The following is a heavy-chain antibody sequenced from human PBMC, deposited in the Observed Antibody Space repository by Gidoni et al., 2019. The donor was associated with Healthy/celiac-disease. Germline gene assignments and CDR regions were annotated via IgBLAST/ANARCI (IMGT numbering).Heavy chain of an antibody. V-gene: IGHV4-39*01. CDR3: ARRQDSKRKQYFDY. J-gene: IGHJ4*02. Sequence: QLQLQESGPGLVKPSETLSLTCTVSGGSISGSSYYWGWIRQPPGKGLEWIGSIYYSGSTYYNPSLKSRVTISVDTSKNQFSLKLSSVTAADTAVYYCARRQDSKRKQYFDYWGQGTLVTVSS. CDR2: IYYSGST. D-gene: IGHD4-4*01. CDR1: GGSISGSSYY.